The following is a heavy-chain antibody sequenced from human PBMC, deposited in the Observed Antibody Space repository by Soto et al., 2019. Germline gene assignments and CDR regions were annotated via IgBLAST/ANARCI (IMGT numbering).Heavy chain of an antibody. Sequence: GASVKVSCKTSRYTFTGYNMHWVRQAPGQGLEWMGWINPNSGGTNYAQKFQGRVTMTRDTSISTAYMELSRLRSDDTAVYYCARPAAAGTLIFGYWGQGTLVTSPQ. D-gene: IGHD6-13*01. V-gene: IGHV1-2*02. CDR2: INPNSGGT. CDR3: ARPAAAGTLIFGY. J-gene: IGHJ4*02. CDR1: RYTFTGYN.